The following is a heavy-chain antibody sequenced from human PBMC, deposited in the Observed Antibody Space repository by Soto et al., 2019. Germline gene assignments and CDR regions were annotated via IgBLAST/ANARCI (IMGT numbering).Heavy chain of an antibody. D-gene: IGHD3-22*01. J-gene: IGHJ4*02. CDR3: ARVTPTWYYYDSSGPTPFDY. Sequence: PGGSLRLSCAASGFTFSSYGMHWVRQAPGKGLEWVAVIWYDGSNKYYADTVKGRFTISRDNSKNTLYLQMNSLRAEDTAVYYCARVTPTWYYYDSSGPTPFDYWGQGTLVTVSS. CDR2: IWYDGSNK. V-gene: IGHV3-33*08. CDR1: GFTFSSYG.